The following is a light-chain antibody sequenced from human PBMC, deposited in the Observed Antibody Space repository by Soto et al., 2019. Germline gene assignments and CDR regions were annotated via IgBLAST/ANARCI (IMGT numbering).Light chain of an antibody. CDR2: KAS. CDR1: QSIGSW. J-gene: IGKJ1*01. Sequence: DMQMTQSPSPLSASVGDRVTITCRASQSIGSWLAWHQQKPGRAPKLLIYKASSLESGVPSRFSGSGSGTDFTLTITSLQADDIAAYYCQQYNNCWTFGQGTKVDIK. CDR3: QQYNNCWT. V-gene: IGKV1-5*03.